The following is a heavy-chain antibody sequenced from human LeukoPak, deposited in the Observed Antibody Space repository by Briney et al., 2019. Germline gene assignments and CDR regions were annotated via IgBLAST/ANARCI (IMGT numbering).Heavy chain of an antibody. Sequence: GGSLRLSCTVSGFTVSSNSMSWVRQAPGKGLEWVSFIYSGGNTHYSDSVKGRFTISRDNSKNTLYLQMNSLRADDTAVYYCARRAGAYSHPYDYWGQGTLVTVSS. D-gene: IGHD4/OR15-4a*01. CDR3: ARRAGAYSHPYDY. J-gene: IGHJ4*02. CDR2: IYSGGNT. CDR1: GFTVSSNS. V-gene: IGHV3-53*01.